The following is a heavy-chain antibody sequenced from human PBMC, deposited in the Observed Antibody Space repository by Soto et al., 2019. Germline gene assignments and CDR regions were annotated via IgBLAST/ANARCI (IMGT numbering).Heavy chain of an antibody. CDR2: IYWDDDK. D-gene: IGHD6-6*01. CDR3: AHRRPYSNSPEYFFDY. J-gene: IGHJ4*02. V-gene: IGHV2-5*02. CDR1: GFSLSTSGVD. Sequence: QITLKESGPTLVKPTQTLTLTCTFSGFSLSTSGVDVGWIRQPPGNALEWLALIYWDDDKRYKPSLKSRLTTTKGTSRNQVVLTMTNMDPLDTATYYCAHRRPYSNSPEYFFDYWGQGTLVTVSS.